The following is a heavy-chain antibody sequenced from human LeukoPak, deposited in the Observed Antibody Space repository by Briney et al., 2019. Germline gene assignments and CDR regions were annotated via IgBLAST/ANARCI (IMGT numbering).Heavy chain of an antibody. D-gene: IGHD6-19*01. Sequence: GGSLRLSXAASGYTFSSYAMSWVRQAPGKGLEWVSAISGSGGSTYYADSVKGRFTISRDNSKNTVYLQMNSLRAEDTAVYYCANTEWLADNFDYWGQGTLVTVSS. CDR1: GYTFSSYA. CDR2: ISGSGGST. V-gene: IGHV3-23*01. CDR3: ANTEWLADNFDY. J-gene: IGHJ4*02.